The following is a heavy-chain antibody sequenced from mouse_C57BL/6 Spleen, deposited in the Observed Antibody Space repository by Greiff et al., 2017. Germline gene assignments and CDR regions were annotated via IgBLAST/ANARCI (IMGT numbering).Heavy chain of an antibody. CDR3: ARSAYGNYEGYYFDY. J-gene: IGHJ2*01. V-gene: IGHV1-72*01. Sequence: QVQLKQPGAELVKPGASVKLSCKASGYTFTSYWMHWVKQRPGRGLEWIGRIDPNSGGTTYNEKFKSKATLTVDKPSSTAYMQLSSLTSEDSAVYYCARSAYGNYEGYYFDYWGQGTTLTVSS. D-gene: IGHD2-10*02. CDR1: GYTFTSYW. CDR2: IDPNSGGT.